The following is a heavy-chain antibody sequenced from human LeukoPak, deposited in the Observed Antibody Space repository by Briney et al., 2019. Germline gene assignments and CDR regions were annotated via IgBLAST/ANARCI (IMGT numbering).Heavy chain of an antibody. CDR3: AKASWVSTADAVL. CDR1: GFTFSSFA. V-gene: IGHV3-23*01. J-gene: IGHJ4*02. D-gene: IGHD3-16*01. CDR2: VRGNGDA. Sequence: GGSLRLSCVASGFTFSSFAMSWVRETPPRGLEWVSSVRGNGDAFYADSVKGRFTLSRDESRNTDYLQLNKLRAEDTAIYYCAKASWVSTADAVLWGQGTVVTVSS.